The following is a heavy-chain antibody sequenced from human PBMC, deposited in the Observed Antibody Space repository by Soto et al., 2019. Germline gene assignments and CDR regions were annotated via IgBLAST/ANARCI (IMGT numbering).Heavy chain of an antibody. CDR1: GFTFSSYW. V-gene: IGHV3-74*01. J-gene: IGHJ3*02. CDR2: INSDGSST. CDR3: ARLGIAVARRAFEI. D-gene: IGHD6-19*01. Sequence: EVQLVESGGGLVQPGGSLRLSCAASGFTFSSYWMHWVRQAPGKGLVWVSRINSDGSSTSYADSVKGRFTISRDNAKNTLYLQMNSLRAEDTAVYYCARLGIAVARRAFEIWGQGTMVTVSS.